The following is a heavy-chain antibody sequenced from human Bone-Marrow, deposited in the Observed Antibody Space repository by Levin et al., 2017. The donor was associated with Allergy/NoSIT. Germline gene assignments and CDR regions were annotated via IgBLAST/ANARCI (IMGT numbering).Heavy chain of an antibody. D-gene: IGHD6-13*01. CDR1: GFTFSSYG. CDR2: IWYDGSNK. V-gene: IGHV3-33*01. CDR3: AREWGPRRQQLALDY. Sequence: PGGSLRLSCAASGFTFSSYGMHWVRQAPGKGLEWVAVIWYDGSNKYYADSVKGRFTISRDNSKNTLYLQMNSLRAEDTAVYYCAREWGPRRQQLALDYWGQGTLVTVSS. J-gene: IGHJ4*02.